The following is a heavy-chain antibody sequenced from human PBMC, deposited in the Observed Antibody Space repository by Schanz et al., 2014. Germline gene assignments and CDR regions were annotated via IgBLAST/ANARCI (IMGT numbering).Heavy chain of an antibody. CDR3: AREEGWGIAAAGPKHYYYGMDV. CDR2: IGYLGDT. J-gene: IGHJ6*02. CDR1: GFTLSNSD. D-gene: IGHD6-13*01. V-gene: IGHV3-13*01. Sequence: EVPLVESGGGLVQPGGSLRLSCAASGFTLSNSDMHWVRQGTGKGLEWVSTIGYLGDTYYPDSVKGRFTVSRDSGQNSLYLQMNSLRAGDTAVYYCAREEGWGIAAAGPKHYYYGMDVWGQGTTVTVSS.